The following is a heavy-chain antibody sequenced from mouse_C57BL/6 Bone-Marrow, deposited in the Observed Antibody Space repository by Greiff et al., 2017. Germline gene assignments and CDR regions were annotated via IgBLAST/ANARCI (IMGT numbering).Heavy chain of an antibody. CDR1: GFTFNTYA. CDR2: IRSKSSNYAT. J-gene: IGHJ4*01. CDR3: VRAQQLRLHYYAMDY. D-gene: IGHD3-2*02. Sequence: EVMLVESGGGLVQPKGSLKLSCAASGFTFNTYAMHWVRQAPGKGLEWVARIRSKSSNYATYYADSVKDRFTISRDDSQSMLYLQMNNLKTEDTAMYYCVRAQQLRLHYYAMDYWGQGTSVTVSS. V-gene: IGHV10-3*01.